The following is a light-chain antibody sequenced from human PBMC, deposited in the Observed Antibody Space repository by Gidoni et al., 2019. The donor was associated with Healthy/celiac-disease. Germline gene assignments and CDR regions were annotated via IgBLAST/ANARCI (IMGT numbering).Light chain of an antibody. Sequence: EIAMTQSPATLSVSPGERATLSCRASHSDSSNFAWYQQKHGQAPRLLIYGASTRATGIPARLSGSGSGTEFTLTISSLQSEDFAVYYCQQYNNWPPLTFGGGTKVEIK. CDR1: HSDSSN. CDR2: GAS. J-gene: IGKJ4*01. V-gene: IGKV3-15*01. CDR3: QQYNNWPPLT.